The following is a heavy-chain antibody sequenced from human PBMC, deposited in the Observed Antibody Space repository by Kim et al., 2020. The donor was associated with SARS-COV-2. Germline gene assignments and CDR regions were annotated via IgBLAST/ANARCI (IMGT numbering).Heavy chain of an antibody. CDR2: INHSGST. D-gene: IGHD6-19*01. CDR3: ARGTRQWLVRGPYYYMDV. V-gene: IGHV4-34*01. Sequence: SETLSLTCAVYGGSFSGYYWSWLRQPPGKGLEWIGEINHSGSTNYNPSLKSRVTISVDTSKNQFSLKLSSVTAADTAVYYCARGTRQWLVRGPYYYMDVWGKGTTVTVSS. CDR1: GGSFSGYY. J-gene: IGHJ6*03.